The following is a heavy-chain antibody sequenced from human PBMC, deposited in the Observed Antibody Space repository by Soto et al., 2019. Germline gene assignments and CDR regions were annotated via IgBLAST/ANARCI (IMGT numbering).Heavy chain of an antibody. Sequence: ASVKVSCKASGYTFTSYAMHWVRQAPGQRLEWMGWINAGNSNTKYSQKFQGRVTITRDTSASTVYMELSSLRSEDTAVYYCARSEWLRFGVFDYWGQGTPVTVSS. CDR2: INAGNSNT. CDR1: GYTFTSYA. J-gene: IGHJ4*02. V-gene: IGHV1-3*01. CDR3: ARSEWLRFGVFDY. D-gene: IGHD5-12*01.